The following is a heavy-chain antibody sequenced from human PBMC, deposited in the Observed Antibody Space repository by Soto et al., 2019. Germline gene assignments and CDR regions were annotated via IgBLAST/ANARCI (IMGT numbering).Heavy chain of an antibody. J-gene: IGHJ4*02. CDR1: GFTFSSYA. Sequence: GGSLRLSCAACGFTFSSYAMSWVRQAPGKGLEWVSAISGSGGSTYYADSVKGRFTISRDNSKNTLYLQMNSLRAEDTAVYYCAKDKKWLGTYDYWGQGTLVTVSS. CDR3: AKDKKWLGTYDY. D-gene: IGHD6-19*01. V-gene: IGHV3-23*01. CDR2: ISGSGGST.